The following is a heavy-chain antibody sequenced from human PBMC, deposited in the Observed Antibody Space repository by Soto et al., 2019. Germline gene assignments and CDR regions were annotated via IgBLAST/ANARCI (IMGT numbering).Heavy chain of an antibody. J-gene: IGHJ2*01. D-gene: IGHD4-17*01. V-gene: IGHV3-23*01. CDR3: AKDGYGDSWNWYFDL. CDR1: GFTFSSYA. Sequence: GGSLRLSCAASGFTFSSYAMSWVRQAPGKGLEWVSAISGSGGSTYYADSVKGRFTISRDNSKNTLYLQMNSLRAEDTAVYYCAKDGYGDSWNWYFDLWGRGTLVTVSS. CDR2: ISGSGGST.